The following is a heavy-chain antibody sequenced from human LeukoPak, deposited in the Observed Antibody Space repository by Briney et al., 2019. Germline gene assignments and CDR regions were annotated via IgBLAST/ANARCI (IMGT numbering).Heavy chain of an antibody. CDR3: AKDRRAVNYYYYYMDV. V-gene: IGHV3-30*02. CDR1: GFTFSSYG. CDR2: IRYDGSNK. J-gene: IGHJ6*03. Sequence: GGSLRLSCAASGFTFSSYGMHWVRQAPGKGLEWVAFIRYDGSNKYYADSVKGRFTISRDNSKNTLYLQMNSLRAEDTAVYYCAKDRRAVNYYYYYMDVWGKGTTVTVSS. D-gene: IGHD4-11*01.